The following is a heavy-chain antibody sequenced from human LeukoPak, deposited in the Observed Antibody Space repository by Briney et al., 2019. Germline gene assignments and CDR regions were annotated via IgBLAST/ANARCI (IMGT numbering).Heavy chain of an antibody. V-gene: IGHV3-33*08. CDR3: ARDWAVGYSYSFDP. CDR2: IWYDGSNK. Sequence: PGGSLRLSCAASGFTFSSYGMLWVRQAPGKGLEWVAVIWYDGSNKYYADSVKGRFTISRDNSKNTLYLQMNSLRGEDTAVYYCARDWAVGYSYSFDPWGQGTLVTVSS. J-gene: IGHJ5*02. D-gene: IGHD5-18*01. CDR1: GFTFSSYG.